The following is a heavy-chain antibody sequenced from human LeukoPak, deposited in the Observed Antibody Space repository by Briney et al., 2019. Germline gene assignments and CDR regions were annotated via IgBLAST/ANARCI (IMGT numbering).Heavy chain of an antibody. CDR3: ARGLSPNYGALYYYMDV. D-gene: IGHD4-17*01. CDR2: MNPNSGNT. Sequence: ASVKVSCKASGYTFTSYDINWVRQATGQGLEWMGWMNPNSGNTGYAQKFQGRVTITRNTSISTAYMELSSLRSEDTAVYYCARGLSPNYGALYYYMDVWGKGTTVTVSS. V-gene: IGHV1-8*03. CDR1: GYTFTSYD. J-gene: IGHJ6*03.